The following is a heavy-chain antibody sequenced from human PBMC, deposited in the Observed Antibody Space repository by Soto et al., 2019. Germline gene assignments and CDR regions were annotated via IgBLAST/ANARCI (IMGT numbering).Heavy chain of an antibody. D-gene: IGHD3-10*01. Sequence: RLLLGKGMEWIGEINHSGSTNYNPSLKSRVTISVDTSKNQFSLKLSSVTAADTAVYYCARSLMVRGVIISSHYGIDVCGQGP. J-gene: IGHJ6*02. CDR3: ARSLMVRGVIISSHYGIDV. CDR2: INHSGST. V-gene: IGHV4-34*01.